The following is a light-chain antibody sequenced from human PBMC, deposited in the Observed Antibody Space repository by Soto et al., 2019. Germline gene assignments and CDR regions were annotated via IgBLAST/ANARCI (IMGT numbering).Light chain of an antibody. J-gene: IGLJ2*01. CDR2: DVS. Sequence: QSALTQPRSVSGSLGQSVTISCAGTNTDIGAYNYVSWYHQHPGKAPQLILYDVSQRPSGVPDRFSGSKSGNTASLTISGLQAEDEGDFYCCSYAGSYTFVFGGGTKLTVL. CDR3: CSYAGSYTFV. V-gene: IGLV2-11*01. CDR1: NTDIGAYNY.